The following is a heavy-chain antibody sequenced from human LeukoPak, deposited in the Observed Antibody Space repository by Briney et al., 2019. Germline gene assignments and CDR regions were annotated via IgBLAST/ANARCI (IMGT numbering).Heavy chain of an antibody. CDR2: IWHDGSDK. CDR3: TRQSENFSLDY. Sequence: GGSLRLSCAASGFIFSSYGMHWVRQAPGKGLEWVAIIWHDGSDKYYADSVKGRFTISRDNSKNTLYLQMNSLRAEDTAVYFCTRQSENFSLDYWGQGTPVTVSS. V-gene: IGHV3-33*08. J-gene: IGHJ4*02. CDR1: GFIFSSYG. D-gene: IGHD3-3*01.